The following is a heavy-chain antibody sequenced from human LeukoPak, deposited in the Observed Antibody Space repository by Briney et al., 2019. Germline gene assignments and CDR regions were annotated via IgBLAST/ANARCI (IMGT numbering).Heavy chain of an antibody. Sequence: GGSLRLSCTASGFTFGDHAMSWVRQAPGKGLEWVAVIRSQAYGVTTQYAASVKGRFTISRDDSKSIAYLQMNSLKLEDTAVYHCARPGEGYCSGGSCYFFDYWGQGTLVTVSS. CDR3: ARPGEGYCSGGSCYFFDY. CDR2: IRSQAYGVTT. V-gene: IGHV3-49*04. CDR1: GFTFGDHA. D-gene: IGHD2-15*01. J-gene: IGHJ4*02.